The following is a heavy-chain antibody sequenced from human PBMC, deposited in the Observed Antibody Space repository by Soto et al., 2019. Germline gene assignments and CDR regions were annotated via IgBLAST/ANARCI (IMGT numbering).Heavy chain of an antibody. CDR1: VGSISSGDYY. D-gene: IGHD2-15*01. J-gene: IGHJ5*02. CDR3: ARAEVVVVVAGGAYTDGFDP. Sequence: SETLSLTCTVSVGSISSGDYYCSWIRQPPGKGLEWIGYIYYSGSTYYNPSLKSRVTISVDTSKNQFSLKLSSVPAADTAVYNCARAEVVVVVAGGAYTDGFDPWGQRDLVT. CDR2: IYYSGST. V-gene: IGHV4-30-4*01.